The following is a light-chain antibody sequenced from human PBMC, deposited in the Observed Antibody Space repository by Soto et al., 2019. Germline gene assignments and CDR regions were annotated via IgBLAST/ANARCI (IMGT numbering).Light chain of an antibody. Sequence: QSVLAQPRPVSGSPGQSVTISCSGTSSDVGGYNHVSWYQHHPGKAPKFMLYDVSKRPSGVPDRFPGSKSGNTASLTISGLQAEDEADYYCCSFAGSYTFVFGTGTKVTVL. CDR1: SSDVGGYNH. J-gene: IGLJ1*01. CDR3: CSFAGSYTFV. CDR2: DVS. V-gene: IGLV2-11*01.